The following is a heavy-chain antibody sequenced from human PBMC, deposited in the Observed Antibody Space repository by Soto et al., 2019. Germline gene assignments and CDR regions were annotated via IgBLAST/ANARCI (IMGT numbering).Heavy chain of an antibody. CDR3: TAESSVYYSYYGMDV. CDR2: IKSKTDGGTT. V-gene: IGHV3-15*01. CDR1: GFTFSNAW. Sequence: EVQLVESGGGLVKPGGSLRLSCAASGFTFSNAWMSWVRQAPGKGLEWVGRIKSKTDGGTTDYAAPVKGRFTISRDDSKNTLYLQMNSMKAEDTAVYYCTAESSVYYSYYGMDVWGQGTTVTVSS. D-gene: IGHD6-6*01. J-gene: IGHJ6*02.